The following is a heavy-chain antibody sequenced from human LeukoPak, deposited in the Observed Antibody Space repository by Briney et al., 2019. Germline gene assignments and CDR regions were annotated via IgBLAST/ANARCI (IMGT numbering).Heavy chain of an antibody. J-gene: IGHJ6*02. CDR3: AKVSIAVDQSYYYGMDV. CDR1: GFTFSSYG. Sequence: PGGFLRLSCAASGFTFSSYGMHSVRQAPRKWLEWVSVISYDGSNKYYADSVKGRFTISRDNSKNTLYLQMNSLRAEDTAVYYCAKVSIAVDQSYYYGMDVWGQGTTVTVSS. V-gene: IGHV3-30*18. CDR2: ISYDGSNK. D-gene: IGHD6-19*01.